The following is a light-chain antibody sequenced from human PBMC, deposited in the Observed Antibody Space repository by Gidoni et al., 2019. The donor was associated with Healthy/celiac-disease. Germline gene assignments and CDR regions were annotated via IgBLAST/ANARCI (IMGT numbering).Light chain of an antibody. V-gene: IGKV1-39*01. Sequence: DIQMPQSPSSLSASVGDRVTITCRASQSISSYLNWYQQKPGEAPKLLIYAASSLQSGVPSRFSGSGSGTDFTLTISSLQPEDFATYYCQQSYSTPHTFGQGTKLEIK. CDR2: AAS. CDR1: QSISSY. J-gene: IGKJ2*01. CDR3: QQSYSTPHT.